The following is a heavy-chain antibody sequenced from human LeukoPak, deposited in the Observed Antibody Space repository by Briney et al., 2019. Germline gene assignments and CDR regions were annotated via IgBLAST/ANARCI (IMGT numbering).Heavy chain of an antibody. CDR2: ISSSSSYI. J-gene: IGHJ4*02. V-gene: IGHV3-21*01. CDR3: ARGGYCSSTSCYVIHYFDY. CDR1: GFTFSSYS. Sequence: GGSLRLSCAASGFTFSSYSMNWVRQAPGKGLEWVSSISSSSSYIYYADSVKGRFTISRDNAKNSLYLQMNGLRAEDTAVYYCARGGYCSSTSCYVIHYFDYWGQGTLVTVSS. D-gene: IGHD2-2*01.